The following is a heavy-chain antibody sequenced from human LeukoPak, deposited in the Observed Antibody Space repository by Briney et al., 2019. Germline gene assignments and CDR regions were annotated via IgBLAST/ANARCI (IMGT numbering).Heavy chain of an antibody. J-gene: IGHJ6*03. V-gene: IGHV4-39*01. D-gene: IGHD2-15*01. CDR3: ASFYCSGGSCYQYYSYYYMDV. Sequence: SETLSLTCSVSGGSISSSSFHWGWIRQPPGKGLEWIGSISYSGSTYYNPSLKSRVTISVDTSKNQFSLRLNSVTAADTAMYYCASFYCSGGSCYQYYSYYYMDVWGKGTTVTISS. CDR1: GGSISSSSFH. CDR2: ISYSGST.